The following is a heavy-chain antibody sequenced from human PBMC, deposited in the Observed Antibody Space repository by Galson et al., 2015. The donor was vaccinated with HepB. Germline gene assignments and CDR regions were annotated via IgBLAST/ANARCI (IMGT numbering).Heavy chain of an antibody. J-gene: IGHJ4*02. D-gene: IGHD4-17*01. CDR1: GGTFSSYV. Sequence: SVKVSCKASGGTFSSYVFSWVRQAPGQGLEWMGRIIPILSIANYAQKFQGRVTITADKSTSTAYMELSSLRSEDTAVYYCASAYDYGDNRPFDYWGQGTLVTVSS. CDR3: ASAYDYGDNRPFDY. V-gene: IGHV1-69*04. CDR2: IIPILSIA.